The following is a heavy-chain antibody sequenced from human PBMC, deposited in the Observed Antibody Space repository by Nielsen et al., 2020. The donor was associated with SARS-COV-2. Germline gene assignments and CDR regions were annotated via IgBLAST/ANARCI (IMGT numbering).Heavy chain of an antibody. CDR2: INPSGGST. Sequence: ASVKVSCKASGYTFTSYYMNWVRQAPGQGLEWMGIINPSGGSTSYAQKFQGRVTMTRDTPTSTVYMELSSLRSEDTAVYYCAREGILTGPDYWGQGTLVTVSS. D-gene: IGHD3-9*01. CDR1: GYTFTSYY. J-gene: IGHJ4*02. V-gene: IGHV1-46*01. CDR3: AREGILTGPDY.